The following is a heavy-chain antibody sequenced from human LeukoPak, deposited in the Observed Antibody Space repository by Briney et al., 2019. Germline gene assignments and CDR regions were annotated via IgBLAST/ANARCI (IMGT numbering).Heavy chain of an antibody. Sequence: ASVKVSCKASGYTFTGYYMHWVRQAPGQGLEWMRWINPNSSGTNYAQKFQGRVTMTRDTSISTAYMELSRLRSDDTAVYYCARVPRGVAAGYYFDCWGQGILVTVSS. CDR3: ARVPRGVAAGYYFDC. CDR1: GYTFTGYY. J-gene: IGHJ4*02. V-gene: IGHV1-2*02. CDR2: INPNSSGT. D-gene: IGHD6-13*01.